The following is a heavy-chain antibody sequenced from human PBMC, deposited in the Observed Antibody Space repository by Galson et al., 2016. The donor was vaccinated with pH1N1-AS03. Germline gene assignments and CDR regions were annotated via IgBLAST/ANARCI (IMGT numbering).Heavy chain of an antibody. D-gene: IGHD1-26*01. V-gene: IGHV4-59*01. Sequence: ETLSLTCTVSGGSISNYYWTWIRQPPGKGLEWIGYIYYSGSTNYNPSLKSRVTISVDTSKNQFSLKLGFVTAADTAVYYCARDLGELLGWFDPWGQGTLVTVSS. J-gene: IGHJ5*02. CDR1: GGSISNYY. CDR2: IYYSGST. CDR3: ARDLGELLGWFDP.